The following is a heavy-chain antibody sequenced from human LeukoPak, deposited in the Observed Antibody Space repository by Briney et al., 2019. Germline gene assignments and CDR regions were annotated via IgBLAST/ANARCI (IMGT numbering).Heavy chain of an antibody. J-gene: IGHJ4*02. V-gene: IGHV3-9*01. D-gene: IGHD2-15*01. Sequence: PGGSLRLSCAASGFTFDDYPMHWVRQAPGKGLEWVSGISWNSDSIDYADSVKGRFTISRDNANNSLYLQMNSLRAEDTAVYYCAKDTVVVVAATGYWGQGTLVTVSS. CDR1: GFTFDDYP. CDR3: AKDTVVVVAATGY. CDR2: ISWNSDSI.